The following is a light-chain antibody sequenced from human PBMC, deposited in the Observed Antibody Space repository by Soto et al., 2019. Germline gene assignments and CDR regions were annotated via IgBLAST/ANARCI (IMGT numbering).Light chain of an antibody. CDR3: QQYYSSHT. Sequence: DIVMTQSPDSLAVSLGERATINCKSSQSVLYSSNNKNYLAWYQQKPGQPPKLLIYWASTRESGVPDRFSGSGSGTDFTLSISSLQAEDVAVYYCQQYYSSHTFGQGTMVEI. V-gene: IGKV4-1*01. CDR2: WAS. J-gene: IGKJ2*01. CDR1: QSVLYSSNNKNY.